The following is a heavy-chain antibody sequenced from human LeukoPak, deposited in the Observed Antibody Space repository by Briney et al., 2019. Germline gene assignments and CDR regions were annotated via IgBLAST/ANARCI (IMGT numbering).Heavy chain of an antibody. CDR1: GFTFSSYA. J-gene: IGHJ3*02. CDR3: ASSSTPRLLGGSVDI. Sequence: GGSLRLSCAASGFTFSSYAMHWVHQAPGKGLEWVAVISYDGSNKYYADSVKGRFTISRDNSKNTLYLQMNSLRAEDTAVYYCASSSTPRLLGGSVDIWGQGTMVTVSS. CDR2: ISYDGSNK. D-gene: IGHD2-15*01. V-gene: IGHV3-30*04.